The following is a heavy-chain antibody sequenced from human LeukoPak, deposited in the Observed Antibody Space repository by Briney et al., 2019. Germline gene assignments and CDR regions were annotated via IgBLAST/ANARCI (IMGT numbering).Heavy chain of an antibody. J-gene: IGHJ4*02. D-gene: IGHD2-2*02. Sequence: PSETLSLTCTVSGGSISSGSYYWGWIRQPPGKGLEWIGSIYYSGSTYYNPSLKSRVTISVDTSKNQFSLKLSSVTAADTAVYYCASVVVPAAILYWGQGTLVTVSS. CDR2: IYYSGST. CDR1: GGSISSGSYY. CDR3: ASVVVPAAILY. V-gene: IGHV4-39*01.